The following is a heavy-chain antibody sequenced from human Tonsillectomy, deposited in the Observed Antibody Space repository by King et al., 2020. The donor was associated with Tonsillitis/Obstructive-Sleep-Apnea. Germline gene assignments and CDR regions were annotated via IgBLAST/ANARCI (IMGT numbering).Heavy chain of an antibody. Sequence: QVQLVESGGGVVQPGRSLRLSCAASGFTFSRYGMHWIRQAPGKGLERLAVISYDVSSKYYRESVKGRFTISRDNSKKTLYLQMNSLRVEDTAVYYCAKGSGDAFDIWGQGTMVIVSS. D-gene: IGHD7-27*01. CDR2: ISYDVSSK. V-gene: IGHV3-30*18. J-gene: IGHJ3*02. CDR1: GFTFSRYG. CDR3: AKGSGDAFDI.